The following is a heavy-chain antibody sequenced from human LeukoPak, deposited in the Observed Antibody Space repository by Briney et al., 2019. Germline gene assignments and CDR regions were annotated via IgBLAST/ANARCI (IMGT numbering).Heavy chain of an antibody. CDR1: GGSISSYY. CDR2: IYYSGST. CDR3: ARVRVRRDGYNVLDWYFDL. D-gene: IGHD5-24*01. V-gene: IGHV4-59*01. J-gene: IGHJ2*01. Sequence: SETLSLTCTVSGGSISSYYWSWIRQPPGKGLEWIGYIYYSGSTNYNPSLKSRVTISVDTSKNQFSLKLSSVTAADTAVYYCARVRVRRDGYNVLDWYFDLWGRGTLVTVSS.